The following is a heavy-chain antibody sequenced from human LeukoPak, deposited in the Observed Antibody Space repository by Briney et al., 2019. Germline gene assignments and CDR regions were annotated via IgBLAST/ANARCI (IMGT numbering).Heavy chain of an antibody. CDR1: GFTFSSYA. Sequence: GGSLRLSCAASGFTFSSYAMSWVRQAPGKGLEWVSAISGSGGSTYYADSVKGRFTISRDNSKNTLYLQMNSLRAEDTAVYYCAKGRSGTYSPTWDYWGQGTLVTVSS. CDR2: ISGSGGST. V-gene: IGHV3-23*01. D-gene: IGHD1-26*01. J-gene: IGHJ4*02. CDR3: AKGRSGTYSPTWDY.